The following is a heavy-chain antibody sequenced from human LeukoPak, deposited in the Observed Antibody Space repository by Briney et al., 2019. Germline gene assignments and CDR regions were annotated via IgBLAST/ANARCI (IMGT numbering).Heavy chain of an antibody. J-gene: IGHJ4*02. Sequence: ASVKVSCKASGYTFTSQGISWVRQAPGQGLEWMGWINTYNGKTNYAQKFQGRVTMTADTSTSTAYLELRSLRSDDTAVYYCASRSGSTPYYFDYCGQGTLVTVSS. CDR1: GYTFTSQG. CDR3: ASRSGSTPYYFDY. CDR2: INTYNGKT. V-gene: IGHV1-18*01. D-gene: IGHD3-3*01.